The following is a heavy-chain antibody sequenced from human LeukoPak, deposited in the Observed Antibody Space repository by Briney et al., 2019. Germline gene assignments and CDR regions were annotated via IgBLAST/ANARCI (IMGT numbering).Heavy chain of an antibody. J-gene: IGHJ4*02. CDR1: GGTFSSYA. CDR2: ISAYNGNT. V-gene: IGHV1-18*01. D-gene: IGHD2-2*01. CDR3: ARPLDVDCSSTSCYLGY. Sequence: LEASVKVSCKASGGTFSSYAISWVRQAPGQGLEWMGWISAYNGNTNYAQKLRGRVTMTTDTSTSTAYMELRSLRSDDTAVYYCARPLDVDCSSTSCYLGYWGQGTLVTVSS.